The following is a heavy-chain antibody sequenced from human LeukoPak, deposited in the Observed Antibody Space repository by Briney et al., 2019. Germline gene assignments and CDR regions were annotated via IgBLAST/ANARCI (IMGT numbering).Heavy chain of an antibody. CDR2: IYYSGST. D-gene: IGHD3-3*01. CDR1: GGSISSYY. V-gene: IGHV4-59*01. J-gene: IGHJ5*02. CDR3: ASPYYVFWSGYWEGSFGFAP. Sequence: PSETLSLTCTVSGGSISSYYWSWIRQPPGKGLEWIGYIYYSGSTNYNPSLKSRVTISVDTSKNQFSLKLSSVTAADTAVYYCASPYYVFWSGYWEGSFGFAPWGQGTLVTVSS.